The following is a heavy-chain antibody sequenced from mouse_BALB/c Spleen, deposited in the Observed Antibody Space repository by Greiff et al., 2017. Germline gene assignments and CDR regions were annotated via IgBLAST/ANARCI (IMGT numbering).Heavy chain of an antibody. CDR1: GFSLTSYG. V-gene: IGHV2-5-1*01. Sequence: QVQLQQSGPSLVQPSQSLSITCTVSGFSLTSYGVHWVRQSPGKGLEWLGVIWRGGSTDYNAAFMSRLSITKDNSKSQVFFKMNSLQADVTAIYYCAKYGNYPYYFDYWGQGTTLTVSS. CDR3: AKYGNYPYYFDY. CDR2: IWRGGST. D-gene: IGHD2-10*02. J-gene: IGHJ2*01.